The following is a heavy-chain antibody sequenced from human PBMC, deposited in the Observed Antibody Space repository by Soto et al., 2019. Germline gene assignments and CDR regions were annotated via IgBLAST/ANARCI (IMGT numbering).Heavy chain of an antibody. CDR3: ARAPAHRRATATSFDY. V-gene: IGHV1-18*04. CDR1: WYTFTSYG. Sequence: SVKVSFKGSWYTFTSYGISWVRQAPGQGLQWTGWISAYNGNTNDAQKLQGRVNMTTDTSTSTAYMELRSLRSDDTAVYYCARAPAHRRATATSFDYWGQGTLVSVSS. CDR2: ISAYNGNT. D-gene: IGHD2-15*01. J-gene: IGHJ4*02.